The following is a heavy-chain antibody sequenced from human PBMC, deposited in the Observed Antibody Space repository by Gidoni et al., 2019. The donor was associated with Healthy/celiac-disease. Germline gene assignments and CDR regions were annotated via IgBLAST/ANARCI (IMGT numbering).Heavy chain of an antibody. CDR2: IIPILSIA. D-gene: IGHD4-17*01. J-gene: IGHJ6*03. V-gene: IGHV1-69*04. Sequence: QLQLVQSGAAVTKPGSPVKLSSKSSRGTFSSYAISWVRQAPGQGLEWVGRIIPILSIANYAQKFQGRVTITEDKSTSTAYMELSSMRAEDTAVYYCARQDYGETGYYYYYMDVWGKGTTVTVSS. CDR3: ARQDYGETGYYYYYMDV. CDR1: RGTFSSYA.